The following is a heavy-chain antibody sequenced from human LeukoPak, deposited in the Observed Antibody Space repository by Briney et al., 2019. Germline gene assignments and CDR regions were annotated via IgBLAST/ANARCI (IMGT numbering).Heavy chain of an antibody. CDR1: GFTFSSYG. V-gene: IGHV3-30*18. Sequence: PGGSLRLSCAAFGFTFSSYGMHWVRQAPGKGLEWVAVISYDGSNKYYGDSVKGRFTISRDNSKNTLCLQMNSLRAEDTAVYYCANSPPDKRGSLVAYGFDIWGQGTMVTVSS. CDR2: ISYDGSNK. J-gene: IGHJ3*02. CDR3: ANSPPDKRGSLVAYGFDI. D-gene: IGHD5-12*01.